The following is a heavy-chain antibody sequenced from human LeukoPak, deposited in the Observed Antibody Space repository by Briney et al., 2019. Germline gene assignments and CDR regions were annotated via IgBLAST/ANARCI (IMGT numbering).Heavy chain of an antibody. Sequence: GGSLRLSCAASGFTFSSYGMHWVRQAPGRGLEWVAFIRYDGSNKYYADSVKGRFTISRDNSKNSLYLQMNSLRVEDTAVYYCAVLRGNNYWGQGTLVTVSS. CDR2: IRYDGSNK. CDR3: AVLRGNNY. J-gene: IGHJ4*02. D-gene: IGHD3-10*01. CDR1: GFTFSSYG. V-gene: IGHV3-30*02.